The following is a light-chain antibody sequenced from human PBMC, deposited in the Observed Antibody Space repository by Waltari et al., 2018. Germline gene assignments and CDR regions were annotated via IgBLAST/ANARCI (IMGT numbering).Light chain of an antibody. Sequence: QSVLTQPPSASGTPGQKVPISCNGRRSNIGRNYVYWYQQLPGTAPKLLIFKNNQRPSGVPDRFSDSKSGTSASLAINGLRSEDEADYYCAAWDDSLSGLVLGGGTKVTVL. CDR2: KNN. CDR1: RSNIGRNY. J-gene: IGLJ3*02. V-gene: IGLV1-47*01. CDR3: AAWDDSLSGLV.